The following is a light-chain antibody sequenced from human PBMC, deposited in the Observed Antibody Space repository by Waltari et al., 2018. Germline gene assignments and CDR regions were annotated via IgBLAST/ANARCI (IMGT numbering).Light chain of an antibody. CDR3: ASYIGRNIRV. CDR1: SSDIGAYDL. J-gene: IGLJ1*01. V-gene: IGLV2-14*01. Sequence: QSALTQPASVFGSPGQSITITCSGSSSDIGAYDLVSWYQQHPGKAPKLMTFDVSKRPPGVSDRFSGSKSCNTASLTISGLQADDEADYYCASYIGRNIRVFGTGTMVTVL. CDR2: DVS.